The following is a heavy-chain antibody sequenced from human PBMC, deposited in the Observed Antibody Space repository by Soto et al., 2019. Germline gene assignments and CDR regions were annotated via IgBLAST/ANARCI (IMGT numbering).Heavy chain of an antibody. J-gene: IGHJ6*02. CDR3: AAASVSETRYYSYGMDV. Sequence: GASVKVSCKASGFTFTSSAVQWVRQARGQRLEWIGWIVVGSGNTNYAQKFQERVTITRDMSTSTAYMELSSLRSEDTAVYYCAAASVSETRYYSYGMDVWGQGTTVTVSS. CDR2: IVVGSGNT. D-gene: IGHD3-10*01. CDR1: GFTFTSSA. V-gene: IGHV1-58*01.